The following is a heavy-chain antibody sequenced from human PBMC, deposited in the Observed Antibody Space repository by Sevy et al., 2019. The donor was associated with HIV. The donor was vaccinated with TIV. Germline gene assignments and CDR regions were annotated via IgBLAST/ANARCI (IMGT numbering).Heavy chain of an antibody. D-gene: IGHD2-2*02. CDR2: INSNSGAI. CDR3: ATEYRYDY. CDR1: GHTFSEYY. V-gene: IGHV1-2*02. J-gene: IGHJ4*02. Sequence: ASVKVSCKASGHTFSEYYIQWVRQAPGQGLEWMGWINSNSGAISYAQKFQGRVTMTSDTSISTVYMELSRLRSDDTAVYYCATEYRYDYWGQGTLVTVSS.